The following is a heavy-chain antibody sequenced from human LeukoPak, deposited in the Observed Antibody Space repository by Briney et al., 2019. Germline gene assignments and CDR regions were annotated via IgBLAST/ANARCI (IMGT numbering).Heavy chain of an antibody. Sequence: SETLSLTCTVSGGSISSYYWSWIRQPPGKGLEWIGYIYYSGSTNYNPSLKSRVTISVDTSKNQFSLKLSSVTAADTAVYYCARGNSVIYNWFDPWGQGTLVTVSS. CDR1: GGSISSYY. J-gene: IGHJ5*02. D-gene: IGHD2-21*01. CDR3: ARGNSVIYNWFDP. CDR2: IYYSGST. V-gene: IGHV4-59*01.